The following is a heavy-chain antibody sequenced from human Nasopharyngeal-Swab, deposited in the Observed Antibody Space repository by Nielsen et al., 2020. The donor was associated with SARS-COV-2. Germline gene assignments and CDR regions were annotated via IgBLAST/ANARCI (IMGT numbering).Heavy chain of an antibody. V-gene: IGHV3-74*01. CDR3: ARDEGTKIMKQDF. D-gene: IGHD1-7*01. Sequence: GESLKISCAASGFTFSRYWMHWVRQAPGKGLVWVSRVNGDGSGTGHADSVKGRFTISRDNAKSMLYLQMDSLRADDTAVYYCARDEGTKIMKQDFWGQGTPVTVSS. CDR2: VNGDGSGT. J-gene: IGHJ4*02. CDR1: GFTFSRYW.